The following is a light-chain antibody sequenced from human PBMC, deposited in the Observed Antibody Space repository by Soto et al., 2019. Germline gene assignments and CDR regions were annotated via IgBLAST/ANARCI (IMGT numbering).Light chain of an antibody. CDR2: GAS. CDR3: QQYLNWPRT. V-gene: IGKV3-15*01. CDR1: QSVSSN. Sequence: EIVMTQSPATLSVSPGERATLSCRASQSVSSNLAWYQQKPGQAPRLLIYGASTRATGIPARFSGSWSGTECTLTISSLRSEDFAVYYCQQYLNWPRTFGQGTKVEIK. J-gene: IGKJ1*01.